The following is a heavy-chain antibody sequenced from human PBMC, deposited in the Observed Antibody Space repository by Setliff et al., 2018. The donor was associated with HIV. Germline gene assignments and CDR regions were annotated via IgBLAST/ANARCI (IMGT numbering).Heavy chain of an antibody. CDR3: ARDRGTRYGSGKDFDS. Sequence: PSETLSLTCIVSGGSISTYYWSWIRQPAGEGLEWIGRIYPSGSTNYNPSLRSRVTLSVDTSKNHFSLKLNSVTAAETAVYYCARDRGTRYGSGKDFDSWGQGIPVTISS. D-gene: IGHD3-10*01. CDR2: IYPSGST. V-gene: IGHV4-4*07. J-gene: IGHJ4*02. CDR1: GGSISTYY.